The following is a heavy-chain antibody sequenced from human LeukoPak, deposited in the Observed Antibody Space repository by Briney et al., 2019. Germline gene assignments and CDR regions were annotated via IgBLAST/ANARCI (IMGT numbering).Heavy chain of an antibody. J-gene: IGHJ4*02. CDR3: ARDSGYDPLDY. V-gene: IGHV1-46*01. CDR1: GYMFTSYY. D-gene: IGHD5-12*01. CDR2: INPSGDYT. Sequence: ASVKVSCMASGYMFTSYYIHWVRQGPGQGLEWMGIINPSGDYTSYAQKLQGRVTMTTDTSTSTAYMELRSLRSDDTAVYYCARDSGYDPLDYWGQGTLVTVSS.